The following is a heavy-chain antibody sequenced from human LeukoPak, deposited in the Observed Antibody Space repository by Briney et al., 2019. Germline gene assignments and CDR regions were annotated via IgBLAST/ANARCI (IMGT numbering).Heavy chain of an antibody. CDR2: IRYDGSNK. V-gene: IGHV3-30*02. J-gene: IGHJ4*02. D-gene: IGHD6-13*01. Sequence: HPGGSLRLSCAASGFTFSSYGMHWVRQAPGKGLEWVAFIRYDGSNKYYADSVKGRFTISRDNSKNTLYLQMNSLRAEDTAVYYCAKLISSSWYFDYWGQGTLVTVSS. CDR1: GFTFSSYG. CDR3: AKLISSSWYFDY.